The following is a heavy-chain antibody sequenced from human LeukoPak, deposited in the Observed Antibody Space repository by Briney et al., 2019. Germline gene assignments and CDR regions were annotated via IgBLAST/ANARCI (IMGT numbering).Heavy chain of an antibody. CDR1: GGSISSYY. V-gene: IGHV4-59*01. Sequence: KTSETLSLTCTVSGGSISSYYWSWIRQPPGKGLEWIGYIYYSGSTNYNPSLKSRVTISVDTSKSQFSLKLSSVTAADTAVYYCARDRTFDYWGQGTLVTVSS. J-gene: IGHJ4*02. CDR2: IYYSGST. CDR3: ARDRTFDY.